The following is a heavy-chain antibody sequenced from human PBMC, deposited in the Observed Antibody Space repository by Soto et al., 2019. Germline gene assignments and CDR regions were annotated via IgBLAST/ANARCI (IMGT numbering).Heavy chain of an antibody. Sequence: EMQLVESGGGLVKPGGSLRLSCAASGFTFSSYSMNWVRQAPGKGLEWVSSISSSSSYIYYADSVKGRFTISRDNAKNSLYLQMNSLRAEDTAVYYCARDTVVVPAAMEGYYYYYGMDVWGQGTTVTVSS. CDR1: GFTFSSYS. J-gene: IGHJ6*02. D-gene: IGHD2-2*01. V-gene: IGHV3-21*01. CDR2: ISSSSSYI. CDR3: ARDTVVVPAAMEGYYYYYGMDV.